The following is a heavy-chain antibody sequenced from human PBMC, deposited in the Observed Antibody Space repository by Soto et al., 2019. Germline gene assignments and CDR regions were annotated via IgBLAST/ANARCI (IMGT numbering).Heavy chain of an antibody. D-gene: IGHD6-13*01. CDR3: ARDVAAAGTGNIYYYYYGMDV. CDR1: GFTFSSYA. CDR2: ISYDGSNK. J-gene: IGHJ6*02. Sequence: PGGSLRLSCAASGFTFSSYAMHWVRQAPGKGLEWVAVISYDGSNKYYADSVKGRFTISRDNSKNTLYLQMNSLRAEDTAVYYCARDVAAAGTGNIYYYYYGMDVWGQGTTVTVSS. V-gene: IGHV3-30-3*01.